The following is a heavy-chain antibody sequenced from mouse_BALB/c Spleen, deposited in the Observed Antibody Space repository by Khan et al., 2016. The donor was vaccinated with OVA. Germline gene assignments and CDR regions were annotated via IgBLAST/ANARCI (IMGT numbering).Heavy chain of an antibody. CDR3: ARDGYDYALDY. Sequence: QVQLKESGPGLVAPSQSLSITCTVSGFSLTGYAVNWVRQPPGKGLEWLGMIWGDGSTDYNSALKSRLSISKDNSKSQVFLKMNSLQIDDTARYYCARDGYDYALDYWGQGTSVTVSS. V-gene: IGHV2-6-7*01. CDR2: IWGDGST. CDR1: GFSLTGYA. J-gene: IGHJ4*01. D-gene: IGHD2-14*01.